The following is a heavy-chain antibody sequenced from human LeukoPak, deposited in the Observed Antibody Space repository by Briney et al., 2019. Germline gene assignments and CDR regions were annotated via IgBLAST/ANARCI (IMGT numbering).Heavy chain of an antibody. Sequence: GGSLRLSCAASGFTFSSYEMNWVRQAPGKGLEWVSYISSSGSTIYYADSVKGRFTISRDNAKNSLYLQMNGLRAEDTAVYYCARDGDYGDYMYYFDYWGQGTLVTVSS. CDR3: ARDGDYGDYMYYFDY. D-gene: IGHD4-17*01. J-gene: IGHJ4*02. CDR1: GFTFSSYE. V-gene: IGHV3-48*03. CDR2: ISSSGSTI.